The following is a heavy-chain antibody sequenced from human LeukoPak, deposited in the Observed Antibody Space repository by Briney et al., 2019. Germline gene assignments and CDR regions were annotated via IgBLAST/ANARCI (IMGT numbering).Heavy chain of an antibody. CDR3: AREDLGSGTYYFDH. V-gene: IGHV3-7*03. J-gene: IGHJ4*02. CDR1: GFTFSSYW. D-gene: IGHD3-10*01. CDR2: IKQDGSEK. Sequence: GGSLRLSCAASGFTFSSYWMSWVRQAPGKGLEWVANIKQDGSEKSYEDSVKGRFTISRDNAKKSLYLQMNSLGAEDTAVYYCAREDLGSGTYYFDHWGQGTLVTVSS.